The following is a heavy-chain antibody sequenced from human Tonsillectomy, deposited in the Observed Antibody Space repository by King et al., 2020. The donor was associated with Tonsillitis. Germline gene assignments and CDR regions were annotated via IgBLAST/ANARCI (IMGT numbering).Heavy chain of an antibody. J-gene: IGHJ3*02. CDR1: GGSISSYY. CDR2: IHDRGST. V-gene: IGHV4-59*01. CDR3: ARDERWGFVESGDAFDI. D-gene: IGHD3-3*01. Sequence: QLQESGPGLVKPSETLSLTCTVSGGSISSYYWSWIRQPPGKGLAWIGYIHDRGSTNYNPSLKSRVTISVDTSKNQFSLKLTSVTAADTAVYYCARDERWGFVESGDAFDIWGQGTMVTVSS.